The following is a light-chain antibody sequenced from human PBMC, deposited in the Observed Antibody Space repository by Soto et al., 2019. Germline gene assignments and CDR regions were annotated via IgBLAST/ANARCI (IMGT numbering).Light chain of an antibody. Sequence: QSALTQPASVSGSPEQSITISCTGTSSDVDGHNYVSWYQQHPGKAPKLMIYDVSSRPSGASTRFSGSKSGNTASLTISGLQAEDEADYYCSSYTTSSTVVFGGGTKLTVL. CDR3: SSYTTSSTVV. CDR1: SSDVDGHNY. CDR2: DVS. J-gene: IGLJ2*01. V-gene: IGLV2-14*03.